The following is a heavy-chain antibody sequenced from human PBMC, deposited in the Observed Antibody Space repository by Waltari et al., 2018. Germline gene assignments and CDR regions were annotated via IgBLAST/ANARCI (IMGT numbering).Heavy chain of an antibody. D-gene: IGHD6-13*01. Sequence: QVQLQESGPGLVKPSGTLSLTCAVSGGPICSRHWRSWVRQPPGTGLEWIGEIYHSRITNYTPSLRSRVTISVDKSKNQFSLKLSAVTAADTAVYYCARGGSWYLLDYWGQGTLVTVSS. CDR3: ARGGSWYLLDY. J-gene: IGHJ4*02. CDR2: IYHSRIT. CDR1: GGPICSRHW. V-gene: IGHV4-4*02.